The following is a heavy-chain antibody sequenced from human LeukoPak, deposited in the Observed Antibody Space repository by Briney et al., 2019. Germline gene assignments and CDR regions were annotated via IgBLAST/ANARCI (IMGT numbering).Heavy chain of an antibody. CDR3: AKDAPPTYYYDSSGYYYIDY. V-gene: IGHV3-66*01. CDR2: IYSGGST. D-gene: IGHD3-22*01. CDR1: GFTVSSNY. J-gene: IGHJ4*02. Sequence: PGGSLRLSCAASGFTVSSNYMSWVRQAPGKGLEWVSVIYSGGSTYYADSVKGRFTISRDNSKNTLYLRMNSLRAEDTAVYYCAKDAPPTYYYDSSGYYYIDYWGQGTLVTVSS.